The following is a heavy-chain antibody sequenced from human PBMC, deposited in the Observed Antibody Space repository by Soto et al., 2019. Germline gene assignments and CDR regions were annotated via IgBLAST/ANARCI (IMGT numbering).Heavy chain of an antibody. D-gene: IGHD2-2*01. Sequence: QVQLVQSGAEVKKPGASVKVSCKASGYTFTSSDITWVRQATGQGLEWMGWMNPNSGNTGYAQKFQGRVTMTRNTSIRTAYMELSSLRSEDTAVYYCAGWGSIGTSCYPYYYYAMDVWGQGTTVTVSS. CDR2: MNPNSGNT. CDR1: GYTFTSSD. V-gene: IGHV1-8*01. CDR3: AGWGSIGTSCYPYYYYAMDV. J-gene: IGHJ6*02.